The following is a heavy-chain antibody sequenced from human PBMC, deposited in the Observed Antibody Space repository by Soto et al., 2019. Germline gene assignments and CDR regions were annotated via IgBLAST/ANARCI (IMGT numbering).Heavy chain of an antibody. V-gene: IGHV4-39*01. J-gene: IGHJ5*02. Sequence: LETLSLTCTVSGGSISSSSYYWGWIRQPPGKGLEWIGSIYYSGSTYYNPSLKSRVTISVDTSKNQFSLKLSSVTAADTAVYYCARGAENYYDSSGYYSNWFDPWGQGTLVTVSS. D-gene: IGHD3-22*01. CDR2: IYYSGST. CDR3: ARGAENYYDSSGYYSNWFDP. CDR1: GGSISSSSYY.